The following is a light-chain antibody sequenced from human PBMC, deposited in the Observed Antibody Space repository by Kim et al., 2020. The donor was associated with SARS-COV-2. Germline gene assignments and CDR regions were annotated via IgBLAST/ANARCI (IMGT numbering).Light chain of an antibody. V-gene: IGKV1-33*01. CDR3: QQYENFPIT. CDR2: DVS. J-gene: IGKJ5*01. CDR1: QDIRNH. Sequence: DIQMTQSPSPLSASVGDRVTISCQASQDIRNHLNWYQQKPGKAPKLLIYDVSNLETGVPSRFSGSVSGTEFTFTIASLQPEDIATYYCQQYENFPITFGQGTRLDIK.